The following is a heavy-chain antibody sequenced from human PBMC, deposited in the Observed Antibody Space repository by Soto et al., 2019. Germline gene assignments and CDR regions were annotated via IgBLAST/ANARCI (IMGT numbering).Heavy chain of an antibody. CDR1: GGSISSGGYS. D-gene: IGHD3-10*01. J-gene: IGHJ4*02. CDR2: IYHSAST. CDR3: ARAPRGNYGYPSYFDY. Sequence: SETLSLTCAVSGGSISSGGYSWSWIRQPPGKGLELIGYIYHSASTYYNPSLKSRVTISVDRSKNQFSLKLSSVTAADTAVYYCARAPRGNYGYPSYFDYWGQGTLVTVSS. V-gene: IGHV4-30-2*01.